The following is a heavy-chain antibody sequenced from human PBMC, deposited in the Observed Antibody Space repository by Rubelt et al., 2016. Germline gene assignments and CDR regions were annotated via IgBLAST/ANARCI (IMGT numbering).Heavy chain of an antibody. CDR1: GGSISSSSYY. CDR3: ARHGPEMATIDY. V-gene: IGHV4-39*01. CDR2: IYYSGST. Sequence: QLQLQESGPGLVKPSETLSLTCTVSGGSISSSSYYWGWIRQPPGKGLEWIGYIYYSGSTYYNPSLKSRVTISVDTSKNQFSLKLSSVTAADTAVYYCARHGPEMATIDYWGQGTLVTVSS. J-gene: IGHJ4*02. D-gene: IGHD5-24*01.